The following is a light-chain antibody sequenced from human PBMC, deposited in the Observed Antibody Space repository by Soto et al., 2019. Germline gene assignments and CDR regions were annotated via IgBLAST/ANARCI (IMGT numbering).Light chain of an antibody. V-gene: IGLV2-14*01. CDR3: ISYTSSSTLV. Sequence: QSALTQPASLSGSPGQSITISCTGTSSDIGAYDYVSWFQQHPGKAPKLMISEVNNRPSGVSNRFSGSKSGNTAYLTISGLQVEDEADYYCISYTSSSTLVFGTGTKVTVL. CDR1: SSDIGAYDY. J-gene: IGLJ1*01. CDR2: EVN.